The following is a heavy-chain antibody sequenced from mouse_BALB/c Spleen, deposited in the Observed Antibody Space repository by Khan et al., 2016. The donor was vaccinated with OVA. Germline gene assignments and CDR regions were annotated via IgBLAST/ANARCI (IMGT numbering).Heavy chain of an antibody. Sequence: QVQLKESGAELVKPGASVKMSCTASGFTFTTYCMHWVKQRPGQGLEWIGYINPTSGYTDYNEKFKDRATLSADKSSSTAYMQLSSLTSEDSAVYYCRRDRVDYWGQGTTLTVSS. CDR2: INPTSGYT. CDR1: GFTFTTYC. CDR3: RRDRVDY. V-gene: IGHV1-7*01. J-gene: IGHJ2*01.